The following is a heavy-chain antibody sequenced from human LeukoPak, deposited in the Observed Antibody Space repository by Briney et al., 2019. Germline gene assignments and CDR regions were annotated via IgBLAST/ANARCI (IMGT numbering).Heavy chain of an antibody. CDR3: ARGNGYPFDY. Sequence: SQTLSLTCAISGDILSSNSATWNWVRQSPSRGLEWLGRTYYRSKWYNDYAVSVKGRVTINPDASKKQFSLQLNSVTPEDTAMYYCARGNGYPFDYWGQGTLVTVSS. CDR2: TYYRSKWYN. D-gene: IGHD3-16*01. V-gene: IGHV6-1*01. J-gene: IGHJ4*02. CDR1: GDILSSNSAT.